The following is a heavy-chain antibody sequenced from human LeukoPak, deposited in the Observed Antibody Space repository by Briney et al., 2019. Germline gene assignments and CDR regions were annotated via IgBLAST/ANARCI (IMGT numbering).Heavy chain of an antibody. CDR2: IYYSGST. D-gene: IGHD4-17*01. Sequence: PSETLSLTCAVYGGSFSGYYWSWIRQPPGKGLEWIGYIYYSGSTNYNPSLKSRVTISVDTSKNQFSLKLSSVTAADTAVYYCARFYYGDYVVGQDYYGMDVWGQGTTVTVSS. CDR3: ARFYYGDYVVGQDYYGMDV. CDR1: GGSFSGYY. J-gene: IGHJ6*02. V-gene: IGHV4-59*08.